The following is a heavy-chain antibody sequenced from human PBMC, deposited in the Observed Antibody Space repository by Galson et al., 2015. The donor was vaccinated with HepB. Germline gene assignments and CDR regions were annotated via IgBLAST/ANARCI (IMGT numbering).Heavy chain of an antibody. CDR3: ARGHYGA. V-gene: IGHV1-8*01. Sequence: SVQVSCKASGYTFTYNDINWVRQATGQRLEWMGLMNPRSGHTEYAQKFQGRVTMTSNTAISTAYMELTSLRSEDTAVYYCARGHYGAWGQGTLVIVSS. J-gene: IGHJ5*02. D-gene: IGHD3-10*01. CDR1: GYTFTYND. CDR2: MNPRSGHT.